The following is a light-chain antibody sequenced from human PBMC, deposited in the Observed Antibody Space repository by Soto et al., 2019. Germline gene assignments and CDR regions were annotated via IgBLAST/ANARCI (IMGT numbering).Light chain of an antibody. Sequence: DVVLTQSPLSLPVTLGQPASISCRSSQTLVHSDGNTYLNWFLQRPGQPPRRLIYKVSDRESGVPDRFSGSESGTDFTLKISRVEAEDVGVYYCMQSTHSPPWTFGQGTKVEIK. CDR3: MQSTHSPPWT. CDR1: QTLVHSDGNTY. V-gene: IGKV2-30*02. CDR2: KVS. J-gene: IGKJ1*01.